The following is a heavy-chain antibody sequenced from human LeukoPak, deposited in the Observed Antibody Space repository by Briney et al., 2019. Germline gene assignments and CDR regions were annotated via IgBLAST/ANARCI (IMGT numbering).Heavy chain of an antibody. Sequence: GGSLRLSCAASGFTFSSYSMSWVRQAPGKGLVWGANIKQDGSEKYYVDSVKGRFTISRDNAKNSLFLQMNSLRAEDTAVYYCARMDGRYYYYYGLDVWGQGTTVTVSS. CDR2: IKQDGSEK. CDR1: GFTFSSYS. V-gene: IGHV3-7*01. J-gene: IGHJ6*02. D-gene: IGHD6-19*01. CDR3: ARMDGRYYYYYGLDV.